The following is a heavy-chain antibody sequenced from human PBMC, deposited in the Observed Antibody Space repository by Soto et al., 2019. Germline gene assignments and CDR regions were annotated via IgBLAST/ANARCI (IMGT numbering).Heavy chain of an antibody. D-gene: IGHD6-19*01. CDR2: ISYDGSNR. J-gene: IGHJ4*02. Sequence: QVQLVESGGGVVQPGRSLRLSCAASELTLSNYAMHWVRQAPGKGLEWVAVISYDGSNRYYADSVKGRFTISRDNSKNTPYLQMNSLRAEDTAVYYCARVTQAVAADYWGQGTLVTVSS. CDR3: ARVTQAVAADY. V-gene: IGHV3-30-3*01. CDR1: ELTLSNYA.